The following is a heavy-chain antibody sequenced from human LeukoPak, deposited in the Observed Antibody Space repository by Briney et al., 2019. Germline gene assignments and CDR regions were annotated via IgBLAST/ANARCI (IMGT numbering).Heavy chain of an antibody. Sequence: CKASGYTFTSYGISWVRQAPGQGLEWMGWISAYNGNTNYAQKLQGRVTMTTDTSTSTAYMELRSLRSDDTAVYYCARVPPVGQQLVTDYWGQGTLVTVSS. V-gene: IGHV1-18*01. CDR1: GYTFTSYG. CDR3: ARVPPVGQQLVTDY. D-gene: IGHD6-13*01. CDR2: ISAYNGNT. J-gene: IGHJ4*02.